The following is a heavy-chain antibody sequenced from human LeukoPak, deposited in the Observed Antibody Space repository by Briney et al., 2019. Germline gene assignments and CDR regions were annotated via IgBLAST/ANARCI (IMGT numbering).Heavy chain of an antibody. CDR1: GYTFTSYD. J-gene: IGHJ4*02. Sequence: GASVKVSCKASGYTFTSYDINWVRQATGQGLEWMGWMNPNSGNTGYAQKFQGRVTITRNTSISTAYMELSRLRSEDTAVHYCARVVRYYDSSGYYLSGYVDYWGQGTLVTVSS. D-gene: IGHD3-22*01. CDR3: ARVVRYYDSSGYYLSGYVDY. V-gene: IGHV1-8*03. CDR2: MNPNSGNT.